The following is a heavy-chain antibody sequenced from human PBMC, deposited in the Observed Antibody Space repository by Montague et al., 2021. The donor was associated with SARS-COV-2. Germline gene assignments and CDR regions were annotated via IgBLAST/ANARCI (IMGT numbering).Heavy chain of an antibody. Sequence: SETLSLTCTVSGDSFSIRTFYWAWIRQPPGKGLEWIATIYYSGTIDYNPTLKSRVNVSIDTSKSQFSLTLHSVTATDTAVYYSAKNFHEFSKTFDSWGQGTLVTV. CDR2: IYYSGTI. J-gene: IGHJ4*02. CDR1: GDSFSIRTFY. V-gene: IGHV4-39*01. CDR3: AKNFHEFSKTFDS. D-gene: IGHD4-11*01.